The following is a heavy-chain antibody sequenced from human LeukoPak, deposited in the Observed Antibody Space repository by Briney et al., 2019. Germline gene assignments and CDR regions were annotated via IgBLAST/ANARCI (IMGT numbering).Heavy chain of an antibody. Sequence: PSETLSLTCTVSGGSISSYYWSWIRQPPGKGLEWIGYIYYSGSTNYNPSLKSRVTISADTSKNQFSLKLSSVTAADTAVYYCARETSQKGAHYMDVWGKGTTVTISS. V-gene: IGHV4-59*01. CDR1: GGSISSYY. CDR3: ARETSQKGAHYMDV. D-gene: IGHD3-16*01. J-gene: IGHJ6*03. CDR2: IYYSGST.